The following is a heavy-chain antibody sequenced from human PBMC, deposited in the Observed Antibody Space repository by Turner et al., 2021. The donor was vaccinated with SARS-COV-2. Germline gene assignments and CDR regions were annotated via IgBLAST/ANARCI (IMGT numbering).Heavy chain of an antibody. CDR1: GYNFANYW. D-gene: IGHD1-7*01. Sequence: EVQLVQSGPEVKKPGESLKISCQASGYNFANYWIAWVRQMPGKGLERMGRIDTGDSYTNYGPSFQGHVIISVDRSISTAYLQWSSLKASDTAIYYCARLSAISGTTRGDAFDIWGQGTAV. CDR2: IDTGDSYT. J-gene: IGHJ3*02. V-gene: IGHV5-10-1*03. CDR3: ARLSAISGTTRGDAFDI.